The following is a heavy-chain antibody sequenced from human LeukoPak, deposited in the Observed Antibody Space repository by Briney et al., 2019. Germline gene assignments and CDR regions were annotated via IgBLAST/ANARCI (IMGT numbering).Heavy chain of an antibody. CDR3: ARDYYYGMDV. J-gene: IGHJ6*02. Sequence: SETLSLTCTVSGGSISSSSYYRGWIRQPPGKGLEWIGSIYYSGSTYYNPSLKSRVTISVDTSKNQFSLKLSSVTAADTAVYYCARDYYYGMDVWGQGTTVTVSS. V-gene: IGHV4-39*02. CDR2: IYYSGST. CDR1: GGSISSSSYY.